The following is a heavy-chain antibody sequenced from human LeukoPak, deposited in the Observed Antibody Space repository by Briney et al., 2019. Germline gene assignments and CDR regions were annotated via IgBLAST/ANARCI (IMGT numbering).Heavy chain of an antibody. D-gene: IGHD3-3*01. V-gene: IGHV3-53*01. CDR3: ARDDGRSGCAH. CDR2: ISGGGTA. Sequence: PGGSLRLSCAGSGFSVSNNYMSWVRQVPGKGLEWVSGISGGGTAHYADSVMGRFTVSRDNSKNTLHLQMNSLRAEDTAVYYCARDDGRSGCAHWGQGTLVTVSS. CDR1: GFSVSNNY. J-gene: IGHJ4*02.